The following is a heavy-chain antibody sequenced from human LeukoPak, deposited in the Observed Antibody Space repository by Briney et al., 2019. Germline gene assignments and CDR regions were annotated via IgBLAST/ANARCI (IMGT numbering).Heavy chain of an antibody. Sequence: GGSLRLSCAASGFTFSSYAMSWVRQAPGKGLEWVSAISGSGGSTYYADSVKGRFTIPRDNSKNTLYLQMNSLRAEDTAVYYCAKGLLPLPYYFDYWGQGTLVTVSS. CDR2: ISGSGGST. J-gene: IGHJ4*02. CDR1: GFTFSSYA. CDR3: AKGLLPLPYYFDY. V-gene: IGHV3-23*01.